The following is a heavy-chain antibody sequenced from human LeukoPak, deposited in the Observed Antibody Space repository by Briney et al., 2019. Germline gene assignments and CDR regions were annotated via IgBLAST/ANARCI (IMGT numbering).Heavy chain of an antibody. V-gene: IGHV3-48*01. Sequence: GGSLRLSCAASGFTFSSYSMNWVRQAPGKGLEWVSYISSSSSTIYYADSVKGRFTISRDNAKNSLYLQMNSLRAEDTAVYYCARDGQLYSSGWYPFDYWGQGTLVTVSS. CDR2: ISSSSSTI. J-gene: IGHJ4*02. CDR1: GFTFSSYS. CDR3: ARDGQLYSSGWYPFDY. D-gene: IGHD6-19*01.